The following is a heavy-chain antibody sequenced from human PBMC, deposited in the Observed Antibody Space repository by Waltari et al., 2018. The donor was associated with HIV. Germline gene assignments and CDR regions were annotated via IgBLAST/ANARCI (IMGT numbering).Heavy chain of an antibody. V-gene: IGHV3-74*01. J-gene: IGHJ5*02. CDR3: ARYRGTIVRGVYNWFDP. Sequence: EVQLVESGGGLVQPGGSLRLSCAASACTFSSYWMHWVRQAPGEGLVWVSRSSSEGSSRSCADSVKVRFTISRYNAKNTLYLEMNSLRAEDTAGYYCARYRGTIVRGVYNWFDPWGQGTLVTVSS. CDR2: SSSEGSSR. CDR1: ACTFSSYW. D-gene: IGHD3-10*01.